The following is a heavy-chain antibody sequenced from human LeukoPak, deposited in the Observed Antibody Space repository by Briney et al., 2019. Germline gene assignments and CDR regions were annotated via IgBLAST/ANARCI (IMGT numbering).Heavy chain of an antibody. CDR1: GFTFSSYW. CDR2: INHSGST. J-gene: IGHJ4*02. V-gene: IGHV4-34*01. Sequence: NPGGSLRLSCAASGFTFSSYWMNWIRQPPGKGLEWIGEINHSGSTNYNPSLKSRVTISVDTSKNQFSLKLSSVTATDTAVYYCARRGVRNLHSGSYYRSLLSPFDYWGQGTLVTVSS. D-gene: IGHD1-26*01. CDR3: ARRGVRNLHSGSYYRSLLSPFDY.